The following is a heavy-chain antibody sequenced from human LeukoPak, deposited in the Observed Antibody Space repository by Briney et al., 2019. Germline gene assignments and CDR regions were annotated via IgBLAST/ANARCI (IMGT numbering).Heavy chain of an antibody. J-gene: IGHJ4*02. D-gene: IGHD3-3*01. V-gene: IGHV4-39*07. CDR1: GGSISSSDYY. CDR3: AAGDDFWSGSLGH. CDR2: IYYNGAT. Sequence: PSETLSLTCTVSGGSISSSDYYWGWIRQPPGKGLEWIGTIYYNGATRYDPSLQSRVTMSVDTSSNQFSLELSSVTAADTAVYYCAAGDDFWSGSLGHWGQGTLVTVSS.